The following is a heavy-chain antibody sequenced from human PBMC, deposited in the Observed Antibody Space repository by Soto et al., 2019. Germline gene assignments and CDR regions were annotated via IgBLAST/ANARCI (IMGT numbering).Heavy chain of an antibody. J-gene: IGHJ4*02. D-gene: IGHD6-6*01. CDR3: ARVGGVAARTFDY. Sequence: QVQLQESGPGLVKASETLSLTCTVSGGSINDFYWSWIRQPPGKVLEWIVYIYYSGSTDYNPSLKGRVTISVDTSKNQFSLKLRSVTAADTAVYYCARVGGVAARTFDYWGQGTLVTVSS. CDR1: GGSINDFY. V-gene: IGHV4-59*01. CDR2: IYYSGST.